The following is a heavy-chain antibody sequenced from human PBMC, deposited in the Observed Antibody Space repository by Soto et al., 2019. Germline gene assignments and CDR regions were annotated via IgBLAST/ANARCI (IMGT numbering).Heavy chain of an antibody. V-gene: IGHV4-31*03. D-gene: IGHD4-4*01. CDR3: AVTTGSTYDAFDI. J-gene: IGHJ3*02. CDR1: GGSISSGGYY. CDR2: IYYSGST. Sequence: PSETLSLTCTVSGGSISSGGYYWSWIRQHPGKGLEWIGYIYYSGSTYYNPSLKSRVTISVDTSKNQFSLKLSSVTAADTAVYYCAVTTGSTYDAFDIWGQGTMVTGSS.